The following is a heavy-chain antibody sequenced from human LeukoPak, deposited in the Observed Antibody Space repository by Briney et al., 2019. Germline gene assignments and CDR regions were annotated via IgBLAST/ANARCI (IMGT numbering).Heavy chain of an antibody. J-gene: IGHJ6*03. D-gene: IGHD4-17*01. CDR1: GYTFTSYG. V-gene: IGHV1-18*01. CDR2: ISAYNGNT. Sequence: APVKVYCKASGYTFTSYGISIVRKAPGQRLYLMGWISAYNGNTNYAQKLQGRVTMTTDTSTSTAYMELRSLSSDDTAVYYCAGDYGDYYYMDVWGKGTAVTVSS. CDR3: AGDYGDYYYMDV.